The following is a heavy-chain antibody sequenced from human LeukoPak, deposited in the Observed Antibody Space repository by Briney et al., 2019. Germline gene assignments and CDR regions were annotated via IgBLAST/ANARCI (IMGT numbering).Heavy chain of an antibody. Sequence: GESLKISCKGSGYSFTSYWIGWVRQMPGKGLEWMGIIYPGDSDTRYSPSFQGQVTISADKSISTAYLQWSSLKASDTAMYYCARTYIAARPGAYYYMDVWGKGTTVTVSS. J-gene: IGHJ6*03. V-gene: IGHV5-51*03. CDR2: IYPGDSDT. CDR1: GYSFTSYW. D-gene: IGHD6-6*01. CDR3: ARTYIAARPGAYYYMDV.